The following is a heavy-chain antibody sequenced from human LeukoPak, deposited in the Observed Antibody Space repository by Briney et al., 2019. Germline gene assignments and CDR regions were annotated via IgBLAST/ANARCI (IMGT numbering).Heavy chain of an antibody. CDR3: ARGITISGSGMFDY. J-gene: IGHJ4*02. D-gene: IGHD3-9*01. V-gene: IGHV1-2*02. CDR2: INPNSGAT. CDR1: GYTFTGYY. Sequence: ASVKDSCKPSGYTFTGYYIHWVRQAPGQGLEWMGWINPNSGATNYAQKFQGRVAMTRDTSISTAYMELSGLTYDDAAVYHCARGITISGSGMFDYWGQGTLVTVSS.